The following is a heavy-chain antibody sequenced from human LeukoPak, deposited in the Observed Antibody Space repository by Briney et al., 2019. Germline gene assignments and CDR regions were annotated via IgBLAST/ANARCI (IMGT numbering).Heavy chain of an antibody. CDR2: ISWNSGSI. J-gene: IGHJ1*01. CDR1: GFTFDDYA. CDR3: AKGDFGESGLQH. D-gene: IGHD3-10*01. V-gene: IGHV3-9*01. Sequence: GGSLRLSCAASGFTFDDYAMHWVRQAPGKGLEWVSGISWNSGSIGYADSVKGRFTISRDNAKNSLYLQMNSLRAEDTALYYCAKGDFGESGLQHWGQGTLVTVSS.